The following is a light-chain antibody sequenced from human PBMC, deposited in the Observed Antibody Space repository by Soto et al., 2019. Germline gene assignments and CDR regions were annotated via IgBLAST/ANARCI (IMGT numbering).Light chain of an antibody. CDR2: AAS. V-gene: IGKV1-39*01. Sequence: DIPLTQAPSALSVSVGGRGTSTCRASQSIGRFFHWYQQKLGKAPKLLIDAASSLQSGVPTRFSGSGSGTDFTLTNSSLHPAHFATYYCHQNYSTPLTCGRGTKV. J-gene: IGKJ4*01. CDR1: QSIGRF. CDR3: HQNYSTPLT.